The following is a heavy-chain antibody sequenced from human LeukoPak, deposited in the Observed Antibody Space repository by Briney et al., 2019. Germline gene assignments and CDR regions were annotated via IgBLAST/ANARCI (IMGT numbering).Heavy chain of an antibody. D-gene: IGHD6-19*01. J-gene: IGHJ4*02. CDR1: GFTFTTYG. Sequence: GGSLRLSCAASGFTFTTYGMHWVRQAPGKGLEWVAVIWYDGSNKYYADCVKGRFTISRDNSKNTMYLQMNSLRAEDSAVYYCAKEASSGWYYFDYWGQGTLVTVSS. CDR2: IWYDGSNK. CDR3: AKEASSGWYYFDY. V-gene: IGHV3-33*06.